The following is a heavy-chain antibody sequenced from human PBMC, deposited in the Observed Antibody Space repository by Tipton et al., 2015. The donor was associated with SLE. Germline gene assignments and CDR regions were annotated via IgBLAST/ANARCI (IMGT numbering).Heavy chain of an antibody. CDR3: ARQMGGSARNYYFDY. CDR2: IYYSGST. CDR1: GGSISSYY. J-gene: IGHJ4*02. Sequence: TLSLTCTVSGGSISSYYWGWIRQPPGKGLEWIGSIYYSGSTYYNPSLKSRVTISVDTSKNQFSLKLSSVTAADTAVYYCARQMGGSARNYYFDYWGQGTLVTVSS. D-gene: IGHD1-7*01. V-gene: IGHV4-39*01.